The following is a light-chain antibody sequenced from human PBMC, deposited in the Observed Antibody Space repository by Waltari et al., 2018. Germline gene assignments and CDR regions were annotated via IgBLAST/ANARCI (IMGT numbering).Light chain of an antibody. CDR3: QQYNNWPPWT. V-gene: IGKV3-15*01. J-gene: IGKJ1*01. CDR2: GAS. CDR1: ESISSN. Sequence: EIVMTQSPATLSVSTGERATLSCRASESISSNLAWYQQKPGQAPRLLLYGASTRATGIPARFRCSGSGTEFTFTISSLQSEDFAVYYCQQYNNWPPWTFGQGTKVEIK.